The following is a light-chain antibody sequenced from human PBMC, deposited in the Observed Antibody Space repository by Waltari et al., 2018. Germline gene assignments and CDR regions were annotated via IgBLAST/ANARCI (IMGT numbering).Light chain of an antibody. CDR1: GSVGRD. CDR2: DAY. V-gene: IGKV3-20*01. CDR3: QKYVNLPAT. Sequence: CGAGGSVGRDWAWFQKKPGQAPRLLIYDAYRGATRIPGRFSGSGSGTDFSLTISRLEPEVFAVYYCQKYVNLPATFGQGTKVEIK. J-gene: IGKJ1*01.